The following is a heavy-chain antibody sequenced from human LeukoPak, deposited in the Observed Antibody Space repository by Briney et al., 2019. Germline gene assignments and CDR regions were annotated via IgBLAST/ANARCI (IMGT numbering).Heavy chain of an antibody. V-gene: IGHV3-7*01. Sequence: GGSLRLSCAASGFIFSRYWMAWVRQAPGKGLEWVANIKQDGSKEYYVDSVKGLFTISRDNAKNSLYLQMNALRADDTAVYYCATDPPFHDESFDIWGQGTVVTVSS. J-gene: IGHJ3*02. CDR1: GFIFSRYW. CDR2: IKQDGSKE. CDR3: ATDPPFHDESFDI. D-gene: IGHD2/OR15-2a*01.